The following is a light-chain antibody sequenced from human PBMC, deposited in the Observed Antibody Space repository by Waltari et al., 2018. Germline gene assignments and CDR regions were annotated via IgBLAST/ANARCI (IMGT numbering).Light chain of an antibody. V-gene: IGKV4-1*01. J-gene: IGKJ1*01. CDR3: QQYRSTLWT. Sequence: DIVMTQSPDSLAVSLGERATINCKSSQSVLFSTNNKNYVAWYQQKPGQPPTLLFYWASTRESGVPGRFSGSGSGTDFTLTSSSLQAEDVAVYYCQQYRSTLWTFGQGTRVEIK. CDR1: QSVLFSTNNKNY. CDR2: WAS.